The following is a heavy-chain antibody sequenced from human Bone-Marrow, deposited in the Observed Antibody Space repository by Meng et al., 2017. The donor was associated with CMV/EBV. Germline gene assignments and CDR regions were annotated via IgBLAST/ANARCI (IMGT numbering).Heavy chain of an antibody. CDR3: ARDLEIALFDY. V-gene: IGHV3-21*01. CDR2: ISSSSSYI. D-gene: IGHD1-1*01. CDR1: GFTFSSYS. Sequence: GESLKISCAASGFTFSSYSMNWVRQAPGKGLEWVSSISSSSSYIYYADSVKGRFTISRDNAKNSLYLQMNSLRAEDTAVYYCARDLEIALFDYWGRGNLVNVAS. J-gene: IGHJ4*02.